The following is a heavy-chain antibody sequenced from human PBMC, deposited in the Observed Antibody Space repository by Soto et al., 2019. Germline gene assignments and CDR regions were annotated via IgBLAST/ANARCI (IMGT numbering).Heavy chain of an antibody. J-gene: IGHJ4*02. D-gene: IGHD2-21*02. CDR3: EVTTGF. Sequence: QVQVVQSRAEVKKPGASVKVSCKTSGYTFTDYDINWVRQAAGQGLEYMGWMSPDSGNAGYAQQFQGRVTRTSNTSISTAYMELSGRRSEDTAVYFCEVTTGFWGQGTMVTVAS. CDR1: GYTFTDYD. CDR2: MSPDSGNA. V-gene: IGHV1-8*02.